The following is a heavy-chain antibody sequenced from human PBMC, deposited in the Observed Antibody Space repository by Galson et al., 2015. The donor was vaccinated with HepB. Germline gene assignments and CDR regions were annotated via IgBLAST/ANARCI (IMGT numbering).Heavy chain of an antibody. Sequence: SLRLSCAASGFAFDTHAMSWVRQAPGTGLERISGISGNGDSTFYADSVKGRFTVSRDNSNNMLYLQMNSLRAEDAGLYFCAKGYGLFDSWGQGILVTVSS. CDR3: AKGYGLFDS. J-gene: IGHJ5*01. V-gene: IGHV3-23*01. CDR1: GFAFDTHA. CDR2: ISGNGDST. D-gene: IGHD5-18*01.